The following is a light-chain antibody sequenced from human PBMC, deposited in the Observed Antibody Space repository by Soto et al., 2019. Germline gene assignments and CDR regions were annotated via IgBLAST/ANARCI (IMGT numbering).Light chain of an antibody. CDR1: QRLSASD. J-gene: IGKJ1*01. CDR2: GAS. CDR3: QHYNNWPPWT. V-gene: IGKV3-20*01. Sequence: EIGLTQSPGTLSLSPGQRATLSCRASQRLSASDIAWYQQKPGQAPRLLIYGASSRATGIPDRFSGSGSGTDFTLSISRLEPEDFAVYYCQHYNNWPPWTFGQGTKVDIK.